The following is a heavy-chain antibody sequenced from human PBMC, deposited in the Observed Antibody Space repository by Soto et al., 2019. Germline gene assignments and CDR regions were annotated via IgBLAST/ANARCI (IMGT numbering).Heavy chain of an antibody. V-gene: IGHV4-39*01. J-gene: IGHJ6*03. CDR3: ARQRTIFGVVIMTTYGYYMDV. CDR1: GGSISSSSYY. Sequence: SETLSLTCTVSGGSISSSSYYWGWIRQPPGKGLEWIGSIYYSGSTYYNPSLKSRVTISVDTSKNQFSLKLSSVTAADTAVYYCARQRTIFGVVIMTTYGYYMDVWGKGTTVTVSS. CDR2: IYYSGST. D-gene: IGHD3-3*01.